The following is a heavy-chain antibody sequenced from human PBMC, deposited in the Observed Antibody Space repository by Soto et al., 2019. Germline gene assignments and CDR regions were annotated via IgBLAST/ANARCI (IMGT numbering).Heavy chain of an antibody. CDR1: GGTFSSYA. Sequence: QVQLVQSGAEVKKPGSSVKVSCKASGGTFSSYAISWVRQAPGQGLEWMGGIIPIFGTANYAQKFQGRVTITADESTSTAYMELSSLRSEDTAVYYCARAKNSYGSTPRSYYYYYGMDVWGQGTTVTVSS. CDR3: ARAKNSYGSTPRSYYYYYGMDV. J-gene: IGHJ6*02. D-gene: IGHD5-18*01. CDR2: IIPIFGTA. V-gene: IGHV1-69*01.